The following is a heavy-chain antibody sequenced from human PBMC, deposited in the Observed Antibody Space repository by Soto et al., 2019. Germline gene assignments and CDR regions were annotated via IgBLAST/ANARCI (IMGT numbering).Heavy chain of an antibody. CDR1: GGSFIGYY. J-gene: IGHJ6*02. CDR2: INHSGST. D-gene: IGHD3-10*01. Sequence: SETLSLTCAVYGGSFIGYYWNWIRQPPGKGLEWIGEINHSGSTNYNPSLKSRVTISVDTSKNQFSLKLSSVTAADTAVYYCARVSGIYYYGMDVWGQGTTVTVS. V-gene: IGHV4-34*01. CDR3: ARVSGIYYYGMDV.